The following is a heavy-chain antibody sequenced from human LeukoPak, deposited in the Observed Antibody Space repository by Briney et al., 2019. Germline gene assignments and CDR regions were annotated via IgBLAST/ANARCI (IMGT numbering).Heavy chain of an antibody. Sequence: GESLKISCRGSGYSFTNYWISWVRQMPGKGLECMGILYPGDSDARYGPSFQGQVTTSAEKSITTAYLQWSSLKASDTAMYYCATSNGGGCFDYWGQGTLVTVSS. CDR2: LYPGDSDA. J-gene: IGHJ4*02. CDR1: GYSFTNYW. V-gene: IGHV5-51*01. CDR3: ATSNGGGCFDY. D-gene: IGHD2-15*01.